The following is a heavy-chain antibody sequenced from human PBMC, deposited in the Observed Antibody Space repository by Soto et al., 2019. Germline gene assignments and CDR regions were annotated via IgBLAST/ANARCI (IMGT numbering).Heavy chain of an antibody. CDR1: DGSISSDDYY. CDR2: IYYSGRT. J-gene: IGHJ4*01. CDR3: ARERSNTPGFFDY. Sequence: SETLSLTCTVSDGSISSDDYYWTWIRQHPGKGLEWIGYIYYSGRTSYNPSLESRLSISIDTSKNQFSLKLSSVTAADAAVYYCARERSNTPGFFDYWGQGTLVTVSS. D-gene: IGHD2-15*01. V-gene: IGHV4-30-4*01.